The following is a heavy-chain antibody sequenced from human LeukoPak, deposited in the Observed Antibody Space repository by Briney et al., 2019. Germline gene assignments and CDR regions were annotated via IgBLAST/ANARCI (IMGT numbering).Heavy chain of an antibody. V-gene: IGHV3-53*01. D-gene: IGHD3-10*01. J-gene: IGHJ4*02. Sequence: PGGSLRLSCAASGFTFSTYGMHWVRQAPGKGLEWVSVIYSGGTTHYADSVRDRFTISRDNSKNTLYLQMNSLRAEDTAVYYCARESGAGRVGEHFFDYWGQGTLVTVSS. CDR3: ARESGAGRVGEHFFDY. CDR1: GFTFSTYG. CDR2: IYSGGTT.